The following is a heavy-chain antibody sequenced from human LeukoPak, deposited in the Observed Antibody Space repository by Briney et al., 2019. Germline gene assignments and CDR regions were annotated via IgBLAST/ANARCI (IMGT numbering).Heavy chain of an antibody. V-gene: IGHV3-30*02. D-gene: IGHD6-13*01. CDR2: IRYDGSNK. J-gene: IGHJ6*02. Sequence: GGSLRLSCAASGFTFSSCGMHWVRQAPGKGLEWVAFIRYDGSNKYYADSVKGRFTTSRDNSKNTLYLQMNSLRAEDTAVYYCATRSSWFHYYYYGMDVWGQGTTVTVSS. CDR3: ATRSSWFHYYYYGMDV. CDR1: GFTFSSCG.